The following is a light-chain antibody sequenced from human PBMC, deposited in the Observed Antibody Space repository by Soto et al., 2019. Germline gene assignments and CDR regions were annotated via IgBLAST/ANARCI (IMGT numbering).Light chain of an antibody. J-gene: IGKJ5*01. CDR2: GAS. V-gene: IGKV3-20*01. CDR3: QQYGSSPL. Sequence: ESVLTQSPGTLSLSQGERVTLSCRASQSVSTSYLAWYQQKPGQAPRLLIYGASSRATGIPDRFRGSGSGTDFTLTIIRLEAEDFAVYYSQQYGSSPLFGQGTRLEIK. CDR1: QSVSTSY.